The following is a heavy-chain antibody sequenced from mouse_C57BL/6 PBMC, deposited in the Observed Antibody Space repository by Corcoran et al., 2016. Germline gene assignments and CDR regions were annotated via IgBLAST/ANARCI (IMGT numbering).Heavy chain of an antibody. CDR1: GYTFTDYY. CDR2: INPNNGGT. CDR3: ARTTTAAMDY. Sequence: EVQLQQSGPELVTPGASVKISCKASGYTFTDYYMNWVKQSHGKSLEWIGDINPNNGGTSYNQKFKGKATLTVDKSSSTAYMELRSLTSEDSAVYYGARTTTAAMDYWGQGTSVTVSS. D-gene: IGHD1-2*01. V-gene: IGHV1-26*01. J-gene: IGHJ4*01.